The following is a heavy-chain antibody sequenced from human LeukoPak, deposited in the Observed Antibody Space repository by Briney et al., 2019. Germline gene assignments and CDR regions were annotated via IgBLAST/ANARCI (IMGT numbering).Heavy chain of an antibody. J-gene: IGHJ4*02. D-gene: IGHD2-15*01. Sequence: SETLSLTCTVSGGSISSGGYYWSWIRQPPGKGLEWIGYIYHSGSTYYNPSLKSRVTISVDRSKNQFSLKLSSVTAADTAVYYCASSSGGIIPYWGQGTLVTVSS. CDR3: ASSSGGIIPY. CDR2: IYHSGST. CDR1: GGSISSGGYY. V-gene: IGHV4-30-2*02.